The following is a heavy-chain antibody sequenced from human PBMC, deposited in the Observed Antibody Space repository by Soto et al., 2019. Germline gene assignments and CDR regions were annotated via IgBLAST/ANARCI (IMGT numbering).Heavy chain of an antibody. J-gene: IGHJ6*03. Sequence: QLQLQESGPGLVQPSETLSLTCTVSGGSVSSSSYYWGWLRQPPEKGLEWIGNIYYTGSTYYNPSLKSRVTISVDTSKNQFSLELSSVTAADPAVYYCVRRARTGISGHYYYSMDVWVKGTTVTVSS. CDR3: VRRARTGISGHYYYSMDV. V-gene: IGHV4-39*01. CDR2: IYYTGST. CDR1: GGSVSSSSYY. D-gene: IGHD1-1*01.